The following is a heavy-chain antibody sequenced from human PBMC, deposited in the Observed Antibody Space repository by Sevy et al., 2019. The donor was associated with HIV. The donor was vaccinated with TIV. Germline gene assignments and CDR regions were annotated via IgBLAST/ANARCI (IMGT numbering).Heavy chain of an antibody. J-gene: IGHJ4*02. CDR3: ARMASIGPRGEEVDY. V-gene: IGHV3-48*01. CDR2: ISSSSTI. D-gene: IGHD2-2*02. CDR1: GFTFSSYS. Sequence: GGSLRLSCAASGFTFSSYSMNWVRQAPGKGLEWVSYISSSSTIYYADSVKGRFTISRDNAKNSLYLQMNSLRAEDTAVYYCARMASIGPRGEEVDYWGQGTLVTVSS.